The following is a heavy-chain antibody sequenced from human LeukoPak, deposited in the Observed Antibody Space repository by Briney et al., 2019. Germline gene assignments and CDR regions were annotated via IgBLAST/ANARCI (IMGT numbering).Heavy chain of an antibody. CDR3: SNSPGSTPTYFDY. CDR1: GLTFSRDW. Sequence: PGGSLRLSCEASGLTFSRDWMSWVRQAPGKGLEWVANIKQDGSEKYYVDSVKGRFTISRDNAKNSLYLQMNSLRAEDTAVYYCSNSPGSTPTYFDYWGQGTLVTVSS. J-gene: IGHJ4*02. V-gene: IGHV3-7*01. CDR2: IKQDGSEK. D-gene: IGHD4-11*01.